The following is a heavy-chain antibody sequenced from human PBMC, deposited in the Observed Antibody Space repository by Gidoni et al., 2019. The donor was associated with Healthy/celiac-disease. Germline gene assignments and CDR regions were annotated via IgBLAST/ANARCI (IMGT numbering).Heavy chain of an antibody. D-gene: IGHD6-13*01. J-gene: IGHJ6*02. Sequence: QVQLVESGGGVVQPGRSLRLSCAASGFTFSSYALHWVRQAPGKGLEWVAVISYDGSNKYYADSVKGRFTISRDNSKNTLYLQMNSLRAEDTAVYYCAREAGVYMALYYYYYGMDVWGQGTTVTVSS. V-gene: IGHV3-30-3*01. CDR2: ISYDGSNK. CDR1: GFTFSSYA. CDR3: AREAGVYMALYYYYYGMDV.